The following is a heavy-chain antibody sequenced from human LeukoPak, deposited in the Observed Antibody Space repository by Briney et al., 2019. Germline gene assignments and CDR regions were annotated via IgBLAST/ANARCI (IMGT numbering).Heavy chain of an antibody. V-gene: IGHV3-73*01. Sequence: GGSLRLSCAASGFTFSGCAMHWVRKASGQGMEWVGRIRSKVNSYATAYAASVKGRFTVSRDDLKNTTYLQMNSLKTEDTAVYYCTTDNANWNYFRYWGQGTLVTVSS. CDR1: GFTFSGCA. CDR2: IRSKVNSYAT. J-gene: IGHJ4*02. D-gene: IGHD1-1*01. CDR3: TTDNANWNYFRY.